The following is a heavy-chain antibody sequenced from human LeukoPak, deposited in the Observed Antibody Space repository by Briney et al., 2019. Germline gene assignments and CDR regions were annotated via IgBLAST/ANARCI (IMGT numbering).Heavy chain of an antibody. CDR3: ARAGPTRPPLWFRCDY. D-gene: IGHD3-10*01. Sequence: GASVKVSCKASGYTFTSYAMHWVRQAPGQRLEWMGWINAGNGNTKYSQKFQGRVTITRDTSASTAYMELSSLRSEDTAVYYCARAGPTRPPLWFRCDYWGQGTLVTVSS. J-gene: IGHJ4*02. CDR2: INAGNGNT. V-gene: IGHV1-3*01. CDR1: GYTFTSYA.